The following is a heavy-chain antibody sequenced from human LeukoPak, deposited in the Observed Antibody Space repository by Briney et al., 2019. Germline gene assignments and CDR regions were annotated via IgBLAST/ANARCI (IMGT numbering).Heavy chain of an antibody. CDR2: LNPNTGNT. J-gene: IGHJ4*02. CDR1: GYTFTGYY. CDR3: ARNDYGDLEY. Sequence: ASVKVSCKASGYTFTGYYMHWVRQAPGQGLEWMGWLNPNTGNTGYAQKFQGRVTMTRNTSISTAYMELSSLRSEDTAVYYCARNDYGDLEYWGQGTLVAVSS. V-gene: IGHV1-8*02. D-gene: IGHD4-17*01.